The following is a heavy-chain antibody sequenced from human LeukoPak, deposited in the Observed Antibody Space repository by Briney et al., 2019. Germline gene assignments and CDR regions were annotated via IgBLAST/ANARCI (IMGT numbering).Heavy chain of an antibody. CDR1: AFTFRNYW. Sequence: GGSLRLSCVASAFTFRNYWMSWVRQAPGKGLEWVAVISYDGSNKYYADSVKGRFTISRDNSKNTLYLQMNSLRAEDTAVYFCAKGSAAGRPYYFDYWGQGTLVTVSS. D-gene: IGHD6-25*01. V-gene: IGHV3-30*18. CDR2: ISYDGSNK. J-gene: IGHJ4*02. CDR3: AKGSAAGRPYYFDY.